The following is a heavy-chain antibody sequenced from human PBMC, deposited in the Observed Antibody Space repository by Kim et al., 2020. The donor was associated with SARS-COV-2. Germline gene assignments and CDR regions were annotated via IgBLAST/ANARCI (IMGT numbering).Heavy chain of an antibody. V-gene: IGHV4-34*01. CDR2: INHSGST. J-gene: IGHJ4*02. CDR3: ARGQGGCSGGSCYSVEY. Sequence: SETLSLTCAVYGGSFSGYYWSWIRQPPGKGLEWIGEINHSGSTNYNTSLKSRVTISVDTSKNQFSLKLSSVTAADTAVYYCARGQGGCSGGSCYSVEYWGQGTLVTVSS. CDR1: GGSFSGYY. D-gene: IGHD2-15*01.